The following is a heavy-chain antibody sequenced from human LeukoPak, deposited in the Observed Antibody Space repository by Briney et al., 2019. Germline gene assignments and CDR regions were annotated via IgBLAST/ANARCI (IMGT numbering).Heavy chain of an antibody. J-gene: IGHJ4*02. Sequence: PSETLSLTCTVSGGSISSSSYYWGWIRQPPGKGLEWIGSIYYSGSTYYNPSLKSRVTISVDTSKNQFSLKLGSVTAADTAVYYCARVLWYGESHDYWGQGTLVTVSS. V-gene: IGHV4-39*07. CDR3: ARVLWYGESHDY. CDR2: IYYSGST. D-gene: IGHD3-10*01. CDR1: GGSISSSSYY.